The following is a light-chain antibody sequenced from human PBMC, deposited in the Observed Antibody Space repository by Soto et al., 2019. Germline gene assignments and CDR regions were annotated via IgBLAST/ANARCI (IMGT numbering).Light chain of an antibody. CDR2: DTS. V-gene: IGKV3-11*01. Sequence: EIVLTQSPATLSLSPGERATLSCRTSQTIRGLLNWYQQRPGQAPRLLIYDTSNRATDIPARFSGRGSGTDFLLTLSRLRPEDFGVYFCQARPKRPFPFGQGTRLDIK. CDR1: QTIRGL. CDR3: QARPKRPFP. J-gene: IGKJ5*01.